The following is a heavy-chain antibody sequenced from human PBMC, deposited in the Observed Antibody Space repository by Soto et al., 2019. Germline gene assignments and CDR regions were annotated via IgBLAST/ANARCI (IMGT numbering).Heavy chain of an antibody. CDR2: INAGNGNT. V-gene: IGHV1-3*01. Sequence: ASVKVSCKASGYTFTSYAMHWVRQAPGQRLERMGWINAGNGNTKYSQKFQGRVTITRDTSASTAYMELSSLRSEDTAVYYFARGFYDFWSGYQNWFYTWGQGTLVTVSS. CDR1: GYTFTSYA. CDR3: ARGFYDFWSGYQNWFYT. D-gene: IGHD3-3*01. J-gene: IGHJ5*02.